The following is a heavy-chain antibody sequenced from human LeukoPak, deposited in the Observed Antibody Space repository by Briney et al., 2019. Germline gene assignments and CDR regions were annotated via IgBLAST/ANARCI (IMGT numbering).Heavy chain of an antibody. CDR1: GVLFSDYF. CDR3: ARRDWRSGAVRGFEI. V-gene: IGHV3-11*04. D-gene: IGHD6-19*01. Sequence: GGSLRLSCGVYGVLFSDYFGRWMRQAPGKGLEWVSYISNDSVDKYYVDSVSGRFTITRDNGKNAMYLLMSGLRVEDTAVYSCARRDWRSGAVRGFEIWGQGTMVTVSS. J-gene: IGHJ3*02. CDR2: ISNDSVDK.